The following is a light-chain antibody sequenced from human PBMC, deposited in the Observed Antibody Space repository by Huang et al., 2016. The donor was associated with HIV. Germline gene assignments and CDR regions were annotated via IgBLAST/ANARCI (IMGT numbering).Light chain of an antibody. J-gene: IGKJ4*01. CDR2: ETS. V-gene: IGKV1-33*01. Sequence: DIQMTQSPSSLSASVGDRVTITCQASQDIDNSLNWYQQKPGKAPKLLIYETSNLEKGVPSRFSGGGSGRDFTFTISSLQPEDFATYYCQQYGNLPLTFGGGTKVEI. CDR1: QDIDNS. CDR3: QQYGNLPLT.